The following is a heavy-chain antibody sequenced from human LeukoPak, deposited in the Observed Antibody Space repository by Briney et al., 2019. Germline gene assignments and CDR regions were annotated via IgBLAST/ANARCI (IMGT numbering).Heavy chain of an antibody. D-gene: IGHD3-9*01. J-gene: IGHJ3*02. CDR2: IYYSGST. V-gene: IGHV4-59*01. CDR3: AKGAYYDILTGDDAFDI. Sequence: SSGTLSLTCTVSGASISSYYWSWIRQPPGRGLEWIGYIYYSGSTNFNPSLKSRVTISLDTSKNQFSLKLGSVTAADTAVYYCAKGAYYDILTGDDAFDIWGQGTMVTVSS. CDR1: GASISSYY.